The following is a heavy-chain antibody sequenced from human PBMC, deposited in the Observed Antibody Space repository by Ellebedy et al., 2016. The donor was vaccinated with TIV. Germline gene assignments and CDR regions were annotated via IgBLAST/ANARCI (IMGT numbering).Heavy chain of an antibody. V-gene: IGHV3-48*02. CDR3: ARAQQMVNHDPFDI. J-gene: IGHJ3*02. D-gene: IGHD6-13*01. Sequence: GGSLRLSXAASGFTFSSYAMNWVRQAPGKGLEWVSYINTGSGTIYYADSVKGRFTTSRDNAKNSLFLQMNSLRDEDTAVYYCARAQQMVNHDPFDIWGQGTMVTVSS. CDR2: INTGSGTI. CDR1: GFTFSSYA.